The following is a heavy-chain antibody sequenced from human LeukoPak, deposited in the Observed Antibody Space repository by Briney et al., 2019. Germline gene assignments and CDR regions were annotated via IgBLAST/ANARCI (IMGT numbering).Heavy chain of an antibody. D-gene: IGHD6-13*01. V-gene: IGHV4-59*12. CDR3: ARTKPAEQQLVNWFDP. CDR2: IYYSGST. Sequence: SETLSLTCTVSGGSISSYYWSWIRQPPGKGLEWIGYIYYSGSTYYNPSLKSRVTISVDTSKNQFSLKLSSVTAADTAVYYCARTKPAEQQLVNWFDPWGQGTLVTVSS. J-gene: IGHJ5*02. CDR1: GGSISSYY.